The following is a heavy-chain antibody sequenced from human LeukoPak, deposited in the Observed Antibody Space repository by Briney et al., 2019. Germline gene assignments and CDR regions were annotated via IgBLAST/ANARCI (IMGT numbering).Heavy chain of an antibody. CDR1: GYSFTSHD. Sequence: GASVKVSCKPSGYSFTSHDINWVRQATGQGLEWMGWMNPNSGNTGYAQKFQGRVTMTRDTSISTAYMELSSLTSEDTAVYYCARDWPGISLHFDLWGRGTLITVSS. CDR2: MNPNSGNT. CDR3: ARDWPGISLHFDL. V-gene: IGHV1-8*01. D-gene: IGHD2-15*01. J-gene: IGHJ2*01.